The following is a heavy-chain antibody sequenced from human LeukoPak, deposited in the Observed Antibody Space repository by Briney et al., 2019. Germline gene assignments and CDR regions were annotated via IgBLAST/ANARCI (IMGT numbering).Heavy chain of an antibody. CDR2: IKQDGSDK. CDR3: ARDLWGGSGSGFDY. D-gene: IGHD3-10*01. CDR1: GFTFSSYW. V-gene: IGHV3-7*04. Sequence: GGSLRLSCAASGFTFSSYWMTWVRQAPGKGLEWVASIKQDGSDKYYVGSVKGRFTISRDNAKNSLYLQMNSLRAEDTAVYYCARDLWGGSGSGFDYWGQGTLATVSS. J-gene: IGHJ4*02.